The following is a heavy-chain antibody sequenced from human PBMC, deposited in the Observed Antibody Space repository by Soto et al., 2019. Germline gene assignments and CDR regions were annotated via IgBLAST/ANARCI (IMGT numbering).Heavy chain of an antibody. CDR1: GYTFTSYY. Sequence: ASVKVSCKASGYTFTSYYMHWVRQAPGQGLEWMGWINPNSGGTNYAQKFQGRVTMTRDTSISTAYMELSRLRSDDTAVYYCARESDSSGYAFDYWGQGTLVTVSS. V-gene: IGHV1-2*02. J-gene: IGHJ4*02. CDR3: ARESDSSGYAFDY. CDR2: INPNSGGT. D-gene: IGHD3-22*01.